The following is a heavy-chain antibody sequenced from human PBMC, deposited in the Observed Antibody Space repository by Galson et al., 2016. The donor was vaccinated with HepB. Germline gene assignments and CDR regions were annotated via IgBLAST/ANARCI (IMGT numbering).Heavy chain of an antibody. CDR3: GRGLGDYWGGGLDY. D-gene: IGHD4-17*01. CDR2: VFAGGDT. CDR1: GFSVSSTY. J-gene: IGHJ4*02. Sequence: SLRLSCAVSGFSVSSTYMSWVRQAPGKGLEWVSVVFAGGDTYSADSVKGRFTSSRDTSKNTLYLQMNSLRAEDTAVYYCGRGLGDYWGGGLDYWGQGTLVTVSS. V-gene: IGHV3-53*01.